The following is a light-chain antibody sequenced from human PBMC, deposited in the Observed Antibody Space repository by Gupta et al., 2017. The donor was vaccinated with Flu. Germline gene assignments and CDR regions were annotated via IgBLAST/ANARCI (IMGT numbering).Light chain of an antibody. CDR3: AAWDDSLDGPV. V-gene: IGLV1-44*01. J-gene: IGLJ1*01. Sequence: QSVLTQPPSASGTPGQRVTISCSGSSSNIGTNAVSWYQQPPGTAPNLLIYTNNQRPSGVPDRYSASKSGSSASLAISGLQFEDEADYYCAAWDDSLDGPVFGTGTKVTVL. CDR1: SSNIGTNA. CDR2: TNN.